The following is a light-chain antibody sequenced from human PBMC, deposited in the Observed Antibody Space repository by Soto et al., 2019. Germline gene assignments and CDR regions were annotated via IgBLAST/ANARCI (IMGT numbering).Light chain of an antibody. CDR3: GSYAGSSAYV. CDR2: EGS. Sequence: QSVLTQPPSVSGSPGQSVTISCTGTSSDVGSYNLVSWYQQHPGKAPKLIIYEGSKRPSGVSNRFSGSKSGNTASLTISGLKAEDEADDYGGSYAGSSAYVFGTGTKVTVL. V-gene: IGLV2-23*01. J-gene: IGLJ1*01. CDR1: SSDVGSYNL.